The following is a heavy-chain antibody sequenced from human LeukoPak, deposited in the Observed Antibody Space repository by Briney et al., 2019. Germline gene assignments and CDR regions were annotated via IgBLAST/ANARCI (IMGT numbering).Heavy chain of an antibody. D-gene: IGHD3-3*01. CDR1: GFTVSSNY. V-gene: IGHV3-53*01. CDR3: ARVGKYYDVDY. J-gene: IGHJ4*02. Sequence: GGSLRLSCAASGFTVSSNYMSGVRQAPGKGLEWVSVIYSGGSTYYADSVKGRFTISRDNAKNSLYLQMNSLRVEDTAVYYCARVGKYYDVDYWGQGTLVTVSS. CDR2: IYSGGST.